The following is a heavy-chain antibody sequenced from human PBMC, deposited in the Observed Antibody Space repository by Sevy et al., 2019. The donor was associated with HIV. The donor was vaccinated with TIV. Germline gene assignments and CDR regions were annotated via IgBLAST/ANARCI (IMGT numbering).Heavy chain of an antibody. CDR3: ERDVDTPFVRSFDS. V-gene: IGHV3-48*02. CDR2: IRSSSRTI. J-gene: IGHJ4*02. Sequence: GGSLRLSCVVSGLTFSSDSMNWVRLAPGKGLEWLAYIRSSSRTIYYADSVEGRFTISRDNDKKSVFLQMNNLRDEDSATYYCERDVDTPFVRSFDSWGQGTLVTVSS. D-gene: IGHD5-18*01. CDR1: GLTFSSDS.